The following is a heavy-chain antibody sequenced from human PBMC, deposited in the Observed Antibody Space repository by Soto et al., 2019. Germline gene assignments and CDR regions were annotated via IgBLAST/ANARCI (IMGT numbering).Heavy chain of an antibody. D-gene: IGHD5-12*01. Sequence: ASVKVSCKASGYAVTSYYMHWVRQAPGQGLEWVGIINPSGGSTSYAQKFQGRVTMTRDTSTSTVYMELSSLRSEDTDVYYCARDRRVNVEMATRHLRVWGQGTLVTVSX. CDR1: GYAVTSYY. J-gene: IGHJ4*02. CDR2: INPSGGST. V-gene: IGHV1-46*01. CDR3: ARDRRVNVEMATRHLRV.